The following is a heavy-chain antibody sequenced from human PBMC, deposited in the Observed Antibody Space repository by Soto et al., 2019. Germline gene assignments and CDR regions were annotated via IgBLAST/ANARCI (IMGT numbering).Heavy chain of an antibody. CDR3: ARLSYDFWSGFYRPGFDF. D-gene: IGHD3-3*01. J-gene: IGHJ4*02. V-gene: IGHV4-39*01. CDR2: IRDSGNT. CDR1: GGSFSSSVHF. Sequence: PSETLSLTCTVYGGSFSSSVHFWAWVPQPPGKGLEVIASIRDSGNTYYNPSLKSGVALSVDASKKQFSLRLRAVTAADRAAYYCARLSYDFWSGFYRPGFDFWGQGLLVTVSS.